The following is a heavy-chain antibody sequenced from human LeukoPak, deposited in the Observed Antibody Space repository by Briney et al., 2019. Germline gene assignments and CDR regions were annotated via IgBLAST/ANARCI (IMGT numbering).Heavy chain of an antibody. J-gene: IGHJ3*02. CDR3: AGSWCSSTGCFPSRGRFDI. CDR2: ISWNSGSI. CDR1: GFTFYDYA. V-gene: IGHV3-9*01. D-gene: IGHD2-2*01. Sequence: GRSLGLSCAASGFTFYDYAMHWVRQAPGKGLEGGSSISWNSGSIGYADSVKGRFTISRDNAKNSLYLQMNSLRAEDTALYYCAGSWCSSTGCFPSRGRFDIWGQGTMVTVSS.